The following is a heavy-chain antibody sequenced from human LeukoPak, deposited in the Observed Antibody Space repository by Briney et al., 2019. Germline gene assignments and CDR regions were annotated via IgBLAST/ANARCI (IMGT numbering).Heavy chain of an antibody. CDR2: IYYSGST. D-gene: IGHD5-12*01. CDR3: ARPIVDASLQ. CDR1: GGSISSSSYY. Sequence: SETLSLTCTVSGGSISSSSYYWSWIRQPPGKGLEWIGSIYYSGSTYYNPSLKSRVTISVDTSKNQFSLKLSSVTAADTAVYYCARPIVDASLQWGQGTLVTVSS. J-gene: IGHJ4*02. V-gene: IGHV4-39*01.